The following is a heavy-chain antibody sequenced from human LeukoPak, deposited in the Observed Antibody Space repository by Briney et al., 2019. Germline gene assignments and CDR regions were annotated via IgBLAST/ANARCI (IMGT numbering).Heavy chain of an antibody. V-gene: IGHV3-11*01. D-gene: IGHD3-22*01. J-gene: IGHJ3*02. CDR3: ARDYYDSSGYYHDAFDI. Sequence: PGGSLRLSCAASGFTFSDYYMSWIRQAPGKGLEWVSYISSCGSTIYYADSVKGRFTISRDNAKNSLYLQMNSLRAEDTAVYYCARDYYDSSGYYHDAFDIWGQGTMVTVSS. CDR2: ISSCGSTI. CDR1: GFTFSDYY.